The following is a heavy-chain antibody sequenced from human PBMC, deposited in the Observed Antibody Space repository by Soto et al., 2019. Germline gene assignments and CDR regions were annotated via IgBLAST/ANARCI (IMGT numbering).Heavy chain of an antibody. CDR3: ARDRGDMVRGVIIRVWAFDI. J-gene: IGHJ3*02. CDR1: GYTFTNYA. Sequence: ASVKVSCKASGYTFTNYAMHWVRQAPGQRLEWMGWINPNSGGTNYAQKFQGRVTMTRDTSISTAYMELSRLRSDDTAVYYCARDRGDMVRGVIIRVWAFDIWGQGTMVTVSS. CDR2: INPNSGGT. D-gene: IGHD3-10*01. V-gene: IGHV1-2*02.